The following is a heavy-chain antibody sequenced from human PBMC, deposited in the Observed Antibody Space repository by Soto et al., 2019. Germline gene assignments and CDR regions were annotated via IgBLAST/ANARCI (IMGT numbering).Heavy chain of an antibody. CDR1: GFTFSSYS. Sequence: GGSLRLSCASSGFTFSSYSMNLVRQAPGKGLEWVSYISSSSSTIYYADSVKGRFTISRDNAKNSLYLQMNSLRDEDTAVYYCARDSRLSSGYYYRGPYDAFDIWGQGTMVTVSS. D-gene: IGHD3-22*01. J-gene: IGHJ3*02. CDR2: ISSSSSTI. CDR3: ARDSRLSSGYYYRGPYDAFDI. V-gene: IGHV3-48*02.